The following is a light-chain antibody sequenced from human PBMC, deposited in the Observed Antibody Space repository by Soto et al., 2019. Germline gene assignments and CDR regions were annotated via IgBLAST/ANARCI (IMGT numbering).Light chain of an antibody. Sequence: QSALTQPRSVSGSPGQSVTISCTGTSSDVGGYNYVSWYQQHPGKAPKLMIYDVSKRPSGVPDRFSGSKSGNTASLTISGLQAEDEADYYCCSYAGSCTVFRGGTKLTVL. CDR2: DVS. CDR1: SSDVGGYNY. CDR3: CSYAGSCTV. J-gene: IGLJ3*02. V-gene: IGLV2-11*01.